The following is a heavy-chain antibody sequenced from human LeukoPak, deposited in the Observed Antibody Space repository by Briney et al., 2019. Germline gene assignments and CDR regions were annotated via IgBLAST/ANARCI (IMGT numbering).Heavy chain of an antibody. J-gene: IGHJ4*02. V-gene: IGHV3-23*01. CDR1: GFTFSSYA. D-gene: IGHD6-19*01. CDR2: ISGSGGST. CDR3: AKSLGYSSGWSNPFDY. Sequence: GGSLRLSCAASGFTFSSYAMSLVRQAPGKGLEWVSAISGSGGSTYYADSVKGRFTISRDNSKNTLYLQMNSLRAEDTAVYYCAKSLGYSSGWSNPFDYWGQGTLVTVSS.